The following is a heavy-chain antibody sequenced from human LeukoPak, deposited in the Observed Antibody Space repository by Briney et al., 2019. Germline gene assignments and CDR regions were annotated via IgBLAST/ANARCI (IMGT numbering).Heavy chain of an antibody. Sequence: PGGSLRLSCAASGFTFSSYEMNWVRQAPGKGLEWVSYISSSSSPIYYADSLRGRFTISRDNSKNSLFLQMDSLRAEDTAVYYCARRGAVTHAFDIWGQGTMVTVSS. CDR3: ARRGAVTHAFDI. D-gene: IGHD4-17*01. V-gene: IGHV3-48*01. CDR2: ISSSSSPI. CDR1: GFTFSSYE. J-gene: IGHJ3*02.